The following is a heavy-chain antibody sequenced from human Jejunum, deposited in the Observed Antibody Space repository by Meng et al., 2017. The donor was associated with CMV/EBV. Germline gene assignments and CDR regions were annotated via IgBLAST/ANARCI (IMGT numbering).Heavy chain of an antibody. Sequence: GSLRLSCAASGFTFSSYDMIWVRQAPGKGLEWVSTITGSGGRTHYADSVKGRFTISRDNSKNTLYLQMNSLRAEDTAVYYCDASDYWGQGTLVTVS. V-gene: IGHV3-23*01. CDR2: ITGSGGRT. D-gene: IGHD6-6*01. CDR3: DASDY. J-gene: IGHJ4*02. CDR1: GFTFSSYD.